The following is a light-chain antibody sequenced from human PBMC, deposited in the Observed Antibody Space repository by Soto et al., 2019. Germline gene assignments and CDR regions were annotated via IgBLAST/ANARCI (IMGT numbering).Light chain of an antibody. CDR1: QSISGW. CDR3: KQYNSYSPRT. Sequence: DIQMTQSPSTLSASVGDRVIITCRASQSISGWLAWYQQKPGKAPKLLIYDASSLQSGAPSRFSGSGSGTEFTLTISSLQPDDFATYYCKQYNSYSPRTFGQGTKVEIK. V-gene: IGKV1-5*01. CDR2: DAS. J-gene: IGKJ1*01.